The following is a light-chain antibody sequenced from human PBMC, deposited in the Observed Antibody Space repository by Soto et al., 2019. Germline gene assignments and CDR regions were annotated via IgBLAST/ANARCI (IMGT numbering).Light chain of an antibody. CDR1: QRISTY. J-gene: IGKJ1*01. V-gene: IGKV1-39*01. CDR3: HQTYSGPPT. CDR2: AAS. Sequence: DIQMTQSPSSLSASVGDRVTITCRASQRISTYLNWYQQRPGKAPKLLIYAASTLQSGVPSNFIGSASGTDFSLTISSLQPEDFATYFCHQTYSGPPTFGQGTKVEI.